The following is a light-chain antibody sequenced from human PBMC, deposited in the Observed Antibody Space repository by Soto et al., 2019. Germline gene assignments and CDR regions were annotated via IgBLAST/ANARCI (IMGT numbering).Light chain of an antibody. Sequence: EIVLTQSPGTLSLSPGERASLSCRASQSVSRYLGWYQQKPGQAPRLLIYDTSIRATGIPPRFSGSGSGTDFTLTISSLEPDDFAVYYCQHRSNWPPTFGGGTKVEIK. J-gene: IGKJ4*01. CDR1: QSVSRY. CDR2: DTS. V-gene: IGKV3-11*01. CDR3: QHRSNWPPT.